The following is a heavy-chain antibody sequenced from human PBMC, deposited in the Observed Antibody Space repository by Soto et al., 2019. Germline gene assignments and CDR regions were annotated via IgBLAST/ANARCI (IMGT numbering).Heavy chain of an antibody. D-gene: IGHD6-19*01. CDR2: INPSGGST. J-gene: IGHJ4*02. V-gene: IGHV1-46*01. CDR3: ARTSSGWFSVDY. CDR1: GYTFTSYY. Sequence: ASVKVSCKASGYTFTSYYTHWVRQAPGQGLEWMGIINPSGGSTSYAQKFQGRVTMTRDTSTSTVYMELSSLRSEDTAVYYCARTSSGWFSVDYWGQGTLVTVSS.